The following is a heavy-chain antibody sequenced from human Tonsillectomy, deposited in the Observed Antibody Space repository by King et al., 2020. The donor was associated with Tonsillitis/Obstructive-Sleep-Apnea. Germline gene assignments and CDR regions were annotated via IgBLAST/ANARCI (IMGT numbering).Heavy chain of an antibody. CDR1: GFTFSNYW. J-gene: IGHJ4*02. D-gene: IGHD3-10*01. V-gene: IGHV3-7*03. Sequence: VQLVESGGGLVQPGGSLRLSCAASGFTFSNYWMSWVRQAPGKGLEWVANIKHDGGETSFVDSVKGRFTISRDNAKDSLYLQMNSLRAEDTAVYYCARELYFYASGTSLALGYWGQGTLVTVPS. CDR2: IKHDGGET. CDR3: ARELYFYASGTSLALGY.